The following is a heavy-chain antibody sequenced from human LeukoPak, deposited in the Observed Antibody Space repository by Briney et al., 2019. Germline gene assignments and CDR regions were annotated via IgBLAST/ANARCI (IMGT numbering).Heavy chain of an antibody. CDR2: IYGSATT. CDR1: GVSMSNHY. CDR3: VSRPADSNWYGVFDF. J-gene: IGHJ4*02. Sequence: SETLSLTCTVSGVSMSNHYWSWLRQPPGKGLEWIGYIYGSATTKYNPSLSSRVTMSVDTSKNQFSLKLTSVTAADTALYYCVSRPADSNWYGVFDFWSRGTLVTVSS. D-gene: IGHD6-13*01. V-gene: IGHV4-59*11.